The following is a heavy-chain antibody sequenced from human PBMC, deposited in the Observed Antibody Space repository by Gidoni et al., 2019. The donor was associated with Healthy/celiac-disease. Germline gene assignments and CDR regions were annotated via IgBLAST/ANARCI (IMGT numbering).Heavy chain of an antibody. J-gene: IGHJ3*02. CDR3: ARDGSVVAATDAFDI. CDR2: IYTSGST. Sequence: QVQLQESGPGLVKPSETLSLTCTVSGCSISSYYWSWILQPAGKGLEWIGRIYTSGSTNYNPSLKSRVTMSVDTSKNQFSLKLSSVTAADTAVYYCARDGSVVAATDAFDIWGQGTMVTVSS. CDR1: GCSISSYY. D-gene: IGHD2-15*01. V-gene: IGHV4-4*07.